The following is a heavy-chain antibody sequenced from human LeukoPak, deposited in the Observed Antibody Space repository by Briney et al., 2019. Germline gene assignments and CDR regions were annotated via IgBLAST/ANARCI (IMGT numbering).Heavy chain of an antibody. CDR3: ARDYLAAGGNRAFDY. CDR1: GYTFTSYG. Sequence: ASVKVSCKASGYTFTSYGISWVRQAPGQGLEWMGWISAYNGNTNYAQNLQGRVTLTTDTSTTTAYIELRSLRSDDTAVYYCARDYLAAGGNRAFDYWGQGTLVTVSS. J-gene: IGHJ4*02. V-gene: IGHV1-18*01. D-gene: IGHD6-13*01. CDR2: ISAYNGNT.